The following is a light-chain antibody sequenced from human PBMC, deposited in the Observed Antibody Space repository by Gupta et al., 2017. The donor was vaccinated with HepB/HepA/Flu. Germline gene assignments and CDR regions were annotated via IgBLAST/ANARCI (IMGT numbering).Light chain of an antibody. CDR3: AAWDGSLKVVA. Sequence: QSVLTQPPSASGTPGQRVAISCSGSSFNIGNNPVNWYQQLPGTAPKLLIYRNNQRPTGVPDRFAGSKSGTSASRAIRGLQSEDEAEYDCAAWDGSLKVVAVGGGTKLTVL. CDR2: RNN. V-gene: IGLV1-44*01. J-gene: IGLJ2*01. CDR1: SFNIGNNP.